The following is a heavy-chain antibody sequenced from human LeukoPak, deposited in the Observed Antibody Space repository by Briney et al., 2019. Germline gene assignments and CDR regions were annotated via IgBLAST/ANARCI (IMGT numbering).Heavy chain of an antibody. D-gene: IGHD2/OR15-2a*01. Sequence: SETLSLTCIVSGGSISSGDHYWSWIRQPPGKGLEWIGYIYYSGSTYYNSSLKSRVTIAVDTSKNQFSLKLSSVTAADTAVYYCARDSTFYGMDVWGQGTTVTVSS. CDR3: ARDSTFYGMDV. CDR1: GGSISSGDHY. J-gene: IGHJ6*02. CDR2: IYYSGST. V-gene: IGHV4-30-4*02.